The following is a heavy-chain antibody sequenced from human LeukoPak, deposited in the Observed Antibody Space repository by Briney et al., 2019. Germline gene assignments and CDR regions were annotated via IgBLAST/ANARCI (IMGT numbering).Heavy chain of an antibody. V-gene: IGHV1-18*04. CDR1: GYNFASYW. CDR3: ARDKIGSGWYVHDY. CDR2: ISAYNGNT. D-gene: IGHD6-19*01. Sequence: GESLKISCKGSGYNFASYWIGWVRQAPGQGLEWMGWISAYNGNTNYAQKLQGRVTMTTDTSTSTAYMELRSLRSDDTAVYYCARDKIGSGWYVHDYWGQGTLVTVSS. J-gene: IGHJ4*02.